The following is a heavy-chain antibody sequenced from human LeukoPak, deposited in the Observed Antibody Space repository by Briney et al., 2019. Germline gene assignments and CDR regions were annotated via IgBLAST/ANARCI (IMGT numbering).Heavy chain of an antibody. CDR2: IKQDESEK. V-gene: IGHV3-7*04. CDR3: ARLYSSSWWGGLGY. Sequence: GGSLRLSCAASGFTFSNDWMSWVRQAPGKGLEGVANIKQDESEKYYVDSVKGRFTISRDNVQTSLYLEMNSLRAEDTAVYYCARLYSSSWWGGLGYWGLGTLVTVSS. J-gene: IGHJ4*02. CDR1: GFTFSNDW. D-gene: IGHD6-13*01.